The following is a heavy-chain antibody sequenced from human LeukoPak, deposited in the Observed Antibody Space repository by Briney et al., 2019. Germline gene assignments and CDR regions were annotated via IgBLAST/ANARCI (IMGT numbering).Heavy chain of an antibody. J-gene: IGHJ4*02. CDR2: INSDGSST. Sequence: GGSLRLSCAASGFTFSSYWMHWVRQAPGKGLVWVSRINSDGSSTSYADSVKGRFTISRDNAKNSLYLQMNSLRAEDTAVYYCAREPCTSCYTDYWGQGTLVTVSS. CDR1: GFTFSSYW. D-gene: IGHD2-2*01. CDR3: AREPCTSCYTDY. V-gene: IGHV3-74*01.